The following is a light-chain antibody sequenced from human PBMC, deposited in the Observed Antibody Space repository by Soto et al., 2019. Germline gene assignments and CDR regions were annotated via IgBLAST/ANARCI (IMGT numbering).Light chain of an antibody. J-gene: IGKJ2*01. CDR2: GVS. V-gene: IGKV3-20*01. CDR3: QQYAGSLPYT. CDR1: QTVRNSY. Sequence: EIVLTQSPGTLSLSPGERATLSCRASQTVRNSYLAWYQQKPGQAPRLLIYGVSARATGIPDRFSGSGSGTGFALTLSRLELEDFAVFYCQQYAGSLPYTFGQGKKLEIK.